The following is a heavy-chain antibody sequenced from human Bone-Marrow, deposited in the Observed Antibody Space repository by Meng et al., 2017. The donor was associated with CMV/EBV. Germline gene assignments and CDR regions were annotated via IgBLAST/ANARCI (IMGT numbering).Heavy chain of an antibody. CDR1: GYTFTGYY. CDR2: INPNSGGT. CDR3: ASYGGYVEEIFDY. V-gene: IGHV1-2*02. D-gene: IGHD5-12*01. J-gene: IGHJ4*02. Sequence: ASVKVSCKASGYTFTGYYMHWVRQAPGQGLEWMGWINPNSGGTNYAQKFQGRVTMTRDTSISTAYMEPSRLRSDDTAVYYCASYGGYVEEIFDYWGQGTLVTVSS.